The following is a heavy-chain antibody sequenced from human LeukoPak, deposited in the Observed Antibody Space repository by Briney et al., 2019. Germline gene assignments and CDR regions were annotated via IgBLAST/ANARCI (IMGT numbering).Heavy chain of an antibody. Sequence: GGSLRLSCAASGFKFSDYSMNWVRQVPGKGLEWISYIGIDSGNTNYADSVKGRFTISGDEAKNSLYLQMNSLRVEDTAVYYCARDYKYAFDNWGHGTLVTVSS. D-gene: IGHD5-24*01. CDR1: GFKFSDYS. V-gene: IGHV3-48*01. CDR2: IGIDSGNT. CDR3: ARDYKYAFDN. J-gene: IGHJ4*01.